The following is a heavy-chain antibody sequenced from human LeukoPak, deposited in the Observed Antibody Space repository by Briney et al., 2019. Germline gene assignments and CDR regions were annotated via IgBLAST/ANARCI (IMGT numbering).Heavy chain of an antibody. CDR2: ISSSGSTI. V-gene: IGHV3-48*03. D-gene: IGHD3-10*02. CDR1: GFTFISYE. CDR3: AELGITMIGGV. Sequence: GGSLRLSWAASGFTFISYEMNWVRQPPGKGLEWDSYISSSGSTIYYADSVKGRFTISRDNAKNSLYLQMDSLRAEDTAVYYCAELGITMIGGVWGKGTTVTISS. J-gene: IGHJ6*04.